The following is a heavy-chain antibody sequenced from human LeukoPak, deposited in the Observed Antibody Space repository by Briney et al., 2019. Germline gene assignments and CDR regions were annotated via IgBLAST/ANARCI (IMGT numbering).Heavy chain of an antibody. J-gene: IGHJ4*02. D-gene: IGHD1-26*01. CDR1: GFTFSSYW. Sequence: GGSLRLSCAASGFTFSSYWMSWVRQAPGKGLEWVADINLDGSGKYYVDSVKGRFTISRDNAKNSLNLHMNSLRAEDTAVYYCARAATTTKYYYSGTSYWGQGTLVTVSS. CDR2: INLDGSGK. CDR3: ARAATTTKYYYSGTSY. V-gene: IGHV3-7*01.